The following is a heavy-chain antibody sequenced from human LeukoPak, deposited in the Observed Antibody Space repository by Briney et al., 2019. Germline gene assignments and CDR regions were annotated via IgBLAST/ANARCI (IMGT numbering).Heavy chain of an antibody. D-gene: IGHD6-13*01. CDR1: GFTFSRYW. CDR3: AKGTRSSSWVFDY. V-gene: IGHV3-7*01. CDR2: VKQDGSDK. J-gene: IGHJ4*02. Sequence: GGSLRLSCAASGFTFSRYWMSWVRQAPGKGLEWVANVKQDGSDKYYVDSVKGRFTISRDNAKNSLYLQMNSLGADDTAVYYCAKGTRSSSWVFDYWGQGTLVTVSS.